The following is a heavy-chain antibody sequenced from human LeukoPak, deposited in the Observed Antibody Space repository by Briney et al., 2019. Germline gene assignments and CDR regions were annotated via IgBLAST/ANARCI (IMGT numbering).Heavy chain of an antibody. D-gene: IGHD1-26*01. CDR2: INPNSGGT. CDR3: ARVSAGYSGSYGDY. CDR1: GYTFTGYY. V-gene: IGHV1-2*02. Sequence: SVKVSCKASGYTFTGYYMHWVRQAPGQGLEWMGWINPNSGGTNYAQKFQGRVAMTRDTSISTAYMELSRLRSDDTAVYYCARVSAGYSGSYGDYWGQGTLVTVSS. J-gene: IGHJ4*02.